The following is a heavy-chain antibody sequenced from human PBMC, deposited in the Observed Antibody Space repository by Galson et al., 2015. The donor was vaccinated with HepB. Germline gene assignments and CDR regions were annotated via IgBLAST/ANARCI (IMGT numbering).Heavy chain of an antibody. J-gene: IGHJ6*02. CDR2: VYYSGNT. D-gene: IGHD2-21*02. CDR1: GGSIVNNNFY. V-gene: IGHV4-39*01. Sequence: SETLSLTCTVSGGSIVNNNFYWGWIRQPPGKGLEWVGNVYYSGNTYYNPSLESRVTISVDASKNQFSLRLRSVTAADTGVYYCASPSCGPDCNYYYYGVDLWGRGTTVTVSS. CDR3: ASPSCGPDCNYYYYGVDL.